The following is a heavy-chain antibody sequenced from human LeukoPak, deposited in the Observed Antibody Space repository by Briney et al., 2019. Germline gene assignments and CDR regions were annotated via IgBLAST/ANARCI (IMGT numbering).Heavy chain of an antibody. CDR3: AKVGEMTYGGNPGWFYP. Sequence: PGGSLRLSCAASGFTFSSYGMHWVRQAPGKGLEWVAFIRYDGSNKYYADSVKGRFTISRDNSKNTLYLQMNSLRAEDTAVYYCAKVGEMTYGGNPGWFYPWGQGTLVTVSS. CDR1: GFTFSSYG. CDR2: IRYDGSNK. D-gene: IGHD4-23*01. V-gene: IGHV3-30*02. J-gene: IGHJ5*02.